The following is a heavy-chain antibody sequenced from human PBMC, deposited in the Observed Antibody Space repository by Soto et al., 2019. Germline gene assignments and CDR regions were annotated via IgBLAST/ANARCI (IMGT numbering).Heavy chain of an antibody. CDR3: ARAHAPTLACDL. V-gene: IGHV4-59*01. CDR2: IFHSGNA. D-gene: IGHD2-21*02. Sequence: SGTLRLTCTISGCPIRNVYWSWIRQAPGKGLEWIGFIFHSGNAKYNPSLKSRVTISVDTSKNQFSLSLDSVTAADTAVYSRARAHAPTLACDLRGEGTLVTVCS. CDR1: GCPIRNVY. J-gene: IGHJ4*01.